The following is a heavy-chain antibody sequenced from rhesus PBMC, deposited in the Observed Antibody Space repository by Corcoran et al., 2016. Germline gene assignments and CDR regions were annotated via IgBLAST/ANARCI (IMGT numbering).Heavy chain of an antibody. Sequence: QVQLVQSGAEVKQPGASVKVSCKASGYTCTSYGMNWVRQAHGQRLEWMGWINTDTGNPTYAQSFKERFTFSMDTSISTAYLQISSLKAEDTAVYYCARLSYGSNDAFDFWGQGLRVTVSS. CDR2: INTDTGNP. V-gene: IGHV7-114*01. CDR1: GYTCTSYG. D-gene: IGHD4-29*01. CDR3: ARLSYGSNDAFDF. J-gene: IGHJ3*01.